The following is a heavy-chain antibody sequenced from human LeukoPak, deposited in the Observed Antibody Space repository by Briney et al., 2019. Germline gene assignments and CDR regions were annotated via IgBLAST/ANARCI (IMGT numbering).Heavy chain of an antibody. CDR3: ATDYYDSSGDYTIDY. J-gene: IGHJ4*02. Sequence: GGSLRLSCAASGFTFSSCAMSWVRQAPGKGLEWVSLISGSGDSRYYADSVKGRFTISRDNSKNTLYLQMNSLRAEDTAVYYCATDYYDSSGDYTIDYWGQGTLVTVSS. CDR2: ISGSGDSR. CDR1: GFTFSSCA. V-gene: IGHV3-23*01. D-gene: IGHD3-22*01.